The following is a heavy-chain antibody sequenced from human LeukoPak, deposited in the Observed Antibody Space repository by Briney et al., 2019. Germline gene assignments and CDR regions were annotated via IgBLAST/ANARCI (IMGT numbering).Heavy chain of an antibody. CDR2: IRYDGSNK. Sequence: GGSLRLSCAASGFTFSCYGMHWLRQAPGKGLGWVAFIRYDGSNKYYADSVKGRFTIARDNSKNTLYLQMNSLRAEDTAVYYCAKDARPVSYNWFDPWGQGTLVTVSS. J-gene: IGHJ5*02. V-gene: IGHV3-30*02. CDR3: AKDARPVSYNWFDP. D-gene: IGHD6-6*01. CDR1: GFTFSCYG.